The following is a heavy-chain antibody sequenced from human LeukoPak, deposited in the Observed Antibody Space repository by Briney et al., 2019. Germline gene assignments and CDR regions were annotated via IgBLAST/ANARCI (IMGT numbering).Heavy chain of an antibody. D-gene: IGHD2/OR15-2a*01. CDR3: ASNRRWYYGMDV. Sequence: GGSLRLSCAASGFTFSSYAMSWVRQAPGKGLEWVSAISGSGGSTYYADSVKGRFTISRDNSKNSLYLQMNSLRAEDTAVYYCASNRRWYYGMDVWGQGTTVTVSS. V-gene: IGHV3-23*01. CDR1: GFTFSSYA. CDR2: ISGSGGST. J-gene: IGHJ6*02.